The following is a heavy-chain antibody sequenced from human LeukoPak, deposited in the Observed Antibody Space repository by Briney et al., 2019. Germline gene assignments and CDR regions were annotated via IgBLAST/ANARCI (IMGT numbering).Heavy chain of an antibody. D-gene: IGHD6-6*01. CDR2: IIPIFGTA. V-gene: IGHV1-69*13. Sequence: SVKVSCKASGGSFSRYAISWVRQAPGQGLEWMGGIIPIFGTANYAQKFQGRVTITADESTSTAYMELSSLRSEDTAVYYCAAGDAGSSRGGGYFDYWGQGTLVTVSS. CDR3: AAGDAGSSRGGGYFDY. J-gene: IGHJ4*02. CDR1: GGSFSRYA.